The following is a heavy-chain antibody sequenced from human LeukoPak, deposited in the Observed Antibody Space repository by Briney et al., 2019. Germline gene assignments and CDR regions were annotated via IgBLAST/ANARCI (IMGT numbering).Heavy chain of an antibody. CDR1: GIAFAGSA. J-gene: IGHJ4*02. CDR2: VRSHEKNYAT. Sequence: GGSLKLSCAASGIAFAGSAVHWVRQASGKGLEWVGCVRSHEKNYATLYGASVKGRSIISRDDSRNTASLQMSSLRIEDTAVYFCVRHIEYLAPELWAQGTLVTVSS. CDR3: VRHIEYLAPEL. D-gene: IGHD1-26*01. V-gene: IGHV3-73*01.